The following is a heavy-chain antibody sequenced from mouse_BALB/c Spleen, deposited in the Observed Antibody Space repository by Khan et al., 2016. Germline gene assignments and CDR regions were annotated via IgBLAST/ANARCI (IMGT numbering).Heavy chain of an antibody. J-gene: IGHJ2*01. V-gene: IGHV1-9*01. CDR1: GYTFSSYW. CDR2: ILPRSGTT. CDR3: ARTDRRGYFDY. Sequence: QVQLKESGAELMKPGASGKISCKATGYTFSSYWIEWVKQRPGHGLEWIGEILPRSGTTNYNEKFRGKATFTADTSSNTAYMQLSSLTSEDSAVHYCARTDRRGYFDYWGQGTTLTVSS.